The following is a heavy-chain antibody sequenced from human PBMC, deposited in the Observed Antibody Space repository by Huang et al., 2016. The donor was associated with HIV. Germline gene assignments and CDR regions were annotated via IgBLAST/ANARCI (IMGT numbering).Heavy chain of an antibody. Sequence: EVQLVQSGAEVKKPGESLKISCTGSGYSFSIYWIAWVRQMPGKGLEWMGIIYPLDAKSTYSPSFEGHGAISVDKSINTVYLHWSSLKASDTAIYYCAKGRRAFDVWGQGTWVTVSS. J-gene: IGHJ3*01. CDR3: AKGRRAFDV. V-gene: IGHV5-51*03. CDR1: GYSFSIYW. CDR2: IYPLDAKS.